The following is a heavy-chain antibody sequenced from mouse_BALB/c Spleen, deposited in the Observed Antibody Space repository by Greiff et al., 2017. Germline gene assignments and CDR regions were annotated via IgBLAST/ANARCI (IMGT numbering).Heavy chain of an antibody. D-gene: IGHD3-1*01. J-gene: IGHJ4*01. Sequence: DVMLVESGGGLVQPGGSLKLSCAASGFTFSSYTMSWVRQTPEKRLEWVAYISNGGGSTYYPDTVKGRFTISRDNAKNTLYLQMSSLKSEDTAMYYCARPTGSSGYNYAMDYWGQGTSVTVSS. CDR1: GFTFSSYT. CDR3: ARPTGSSGYNYAMDY. V-gene: IGHV5-12-2*01. CDR2: ISNGGGST.